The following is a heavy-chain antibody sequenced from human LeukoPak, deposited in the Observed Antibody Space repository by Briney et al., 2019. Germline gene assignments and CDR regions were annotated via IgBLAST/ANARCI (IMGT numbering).Heavy chain of an antibody. D-gene: IGHD3-3*01. J-gene: IGHJ3*02. CDR3: ARQYQRGRFLEWTRGAFDI. CDR1: GYSFTSYW. V-gene: IGHV5-51*01. CDR2: IYPGDSDT. Sequence: GESLKISCKGSGYSFTSYWIGWVRQMPGKGLEWMGIIYPGDSDTRYSPSFQGRVTISADKSISTAYLQWSSLKASDTAMYYCARQYQRGRFLEWTRGAFDIWGQGTMVTVSS.